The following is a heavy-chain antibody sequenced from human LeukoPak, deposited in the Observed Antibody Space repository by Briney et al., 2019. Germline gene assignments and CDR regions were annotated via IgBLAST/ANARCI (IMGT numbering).Heavy chain of an antibody. D-gene: IGHD2-2*01. CDR1: GYTFTGYY. J-gene: IGHJ4*02. CDR2: INPNSGGT. Sequence: GASAKVSCKASGYTFTGYYMHWVRQAPGQGLEWMGWINPNSGGTNYAQKFQGRVTMTRDTSISTAYMELSRLRSDDTAVYYCARGGRVVPAAVGRRASGAEDYWGQGTLVTVSS. CDR3: ARGGRVVPAAVGRRASGAEDY. V-gene: IGHV1-2*02.